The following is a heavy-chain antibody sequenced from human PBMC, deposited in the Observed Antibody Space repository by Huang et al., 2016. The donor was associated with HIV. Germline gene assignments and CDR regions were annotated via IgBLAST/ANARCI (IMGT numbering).Heavy chain of an antibody. J-gene: IGHJ4*02. CDR3: VIMDDYFDY. D-gene: IGHD2-8*01. Sequence: VQLVESGGGLVQPGWSLRLSCAASGFAFSQSAVHWFRQSPGKGLEWVSGIGGNSGDIAYAASVRGRFVISRDNAKKSLYLKMNGLRLEDTALYFCVIMDDYFDYWGQGVLVGVSS. CDR1: GFAFSQSA. V-gene: IGHV3-9*01. CDR2: IGGNSGDI.